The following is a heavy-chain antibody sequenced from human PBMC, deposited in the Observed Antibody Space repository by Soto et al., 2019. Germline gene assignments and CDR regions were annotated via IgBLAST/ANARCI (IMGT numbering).Heavy chain of an antibody. V-gene: IGHV3-33*01. J-gene: IGHJ4*02. CDR1: GFTFSSYG. CDR2: IWYDGSNK. CDR3: ASHTVTVRGDWYYFDY. D-gene: IGHD2-21*01. Sequence: GGSLRLSCAASGFTFSSYGMHWVRQAPGKGLEWVAVIWYDGSNKYYADSVKGRFTISRDNSKNTLYLQMNSLRAEDTAVYYCASHTVTVRGDWYYFDYWGQGTLVTVSS.